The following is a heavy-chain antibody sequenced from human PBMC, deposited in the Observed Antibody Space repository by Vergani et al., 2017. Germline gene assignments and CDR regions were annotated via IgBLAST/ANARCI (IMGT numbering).Heavy chain of an antibody. J-gene: IGHJ4*02. CDR3: TRHVPCGDGACLHFDH. Sequence: EVMLVQSGAEVKKPGESLKISCKYSESSFISNEIAWVRQMSGKGLQWMGNINPIDSKIAYSPSVQGQAIMSLDKSITTSYLQWRSLKASDTAIYYCTRHVPCGDGACLHFDHWGQGTQVTVSS. CDR1: ESSFISNE. D-gene: IGHD2-21*01. CDR2: INPIDSKI. V-gene: IGHV5-51*01.